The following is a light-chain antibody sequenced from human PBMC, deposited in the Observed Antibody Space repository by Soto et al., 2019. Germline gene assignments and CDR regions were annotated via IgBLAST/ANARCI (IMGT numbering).Light chain of an antibody. CDR1: QSISNW. CDR2: GAS. Sequence: DFKMTQSPSTLSSSEGDRVTITCRTSQSISNWLAWYQQKPGKAPKLLISGASSLESGVPSRFSGSGSGTEFTLTISSLQPDDFATYYCQQYDSYSYTFGQGTRLDI. J-gene: IGKJ5*01. CDR3: QQYDSYSYT. V-gene: IGKV1-5*01.